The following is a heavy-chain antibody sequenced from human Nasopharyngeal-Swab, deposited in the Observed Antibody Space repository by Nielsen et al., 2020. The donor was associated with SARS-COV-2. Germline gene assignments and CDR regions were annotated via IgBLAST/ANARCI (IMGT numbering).Heavy chain of an antibody. CDR3: AGEADVVRGIRDY. Sequence: GGSLRLSCAASGFTFSSYSMNWVRQAPGKGLEWVSSISSSSSYIYYADSVKGRFTISRDNAKNSLYLQMNSLRAEDTAVYYCAGEADVVRGIRDYWGQGTLVTVSS. J-gene: IGHJ4*02. D-gene: IGHD3-10*01. CDR1: GFTFSSYS. CDR2: ISSSSSYI. V-gene: IGHV3-21*01.